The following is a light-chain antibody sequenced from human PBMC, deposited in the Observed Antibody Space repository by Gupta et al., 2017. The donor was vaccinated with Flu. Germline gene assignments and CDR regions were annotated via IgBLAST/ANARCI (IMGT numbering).Light chain of an antibody. V-gene: IGLV6-57*01. CDR3: QSFGFDNHLV. J-gene: IGLJ3*02. CDR1: SGSIADNY. Sequence: FILTQPHSVSDSPGQTITISCTRSSGSIADNYVQWYQQRPGSSPANLIFQNTQRPSGVPDRFSGSIDSSSNSASLIISGLKAEDEADYFCQSFGFDNHLVFGGGTKLTVL. CDR2: QNT.